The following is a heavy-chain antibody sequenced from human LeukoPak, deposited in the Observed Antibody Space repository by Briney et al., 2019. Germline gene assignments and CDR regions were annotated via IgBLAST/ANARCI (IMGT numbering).Heavy chain of an antibody. CDR1: GFTFSSYW. V-gene: IGHV3-7*01. J-gene: IGHJ4*02. CDR2: IKKDESEK. D-gene: IGHD3-10*01. Sequence: GGSLRLSCAASGFTFSSYWMSWVRQAPGKGLEWVANIKKDESEKYYVDSVKGRFTIARDNSENTVSLQMNTLKTEDTAVYYCAKGLRWFGDFYFNFFDYWGQGILVTVSS. CDR3: AKGLRWFGDFYFNFFDY.